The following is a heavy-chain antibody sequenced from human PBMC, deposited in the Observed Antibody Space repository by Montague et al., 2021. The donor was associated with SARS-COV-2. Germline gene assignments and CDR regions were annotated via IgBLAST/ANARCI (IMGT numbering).Heavy chain of an antibody. D-gene: IGHD6-19*01. V-gene: IGHV4-39*01. CDR1: GGSISSGTYY. Sequence: SETLSLTCTVSGGSISSGTYYWGWVRQPPGKGLEGIGTINYSGKTYHNPSLKSRVTISVDTSKNQFSLKVTSVTAADTAVYYCARRAQWQLSWFFDLWGRGTLVTVSS. CDR3: ARRAQWQLSWFFDL. J-gene: IGHJ2*01. CDR2: INYSGKT.